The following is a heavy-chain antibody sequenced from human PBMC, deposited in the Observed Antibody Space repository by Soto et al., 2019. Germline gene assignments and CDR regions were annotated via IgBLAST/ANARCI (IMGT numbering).Heavy chain of an antibody. CDR2: ITSRGRP. CDR1: GASVAGGSYD. Sequence: QVQLRESGPGLVKPSQTLSLTCSVSGASVAGGSYDWSWVRQPQGEGLELIGYITSRGRPFYNPSLSSRGTISAYTYKNQLSLQLTSVTAADTAVYYCARDTYSGYDFGLWGQGTLVTVSS. V-gene: IGHV4-30-4*01. CDR3: ARDTYSGYDFGL. J-gene: IGHJ4*02. D-gene: IGHD5-12*01.